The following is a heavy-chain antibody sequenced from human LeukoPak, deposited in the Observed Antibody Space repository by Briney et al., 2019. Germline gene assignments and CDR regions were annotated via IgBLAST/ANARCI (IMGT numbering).Heavy chain of an antibody. CDR2: ISSSSSYI. CDR1: GFTFSSYS. CDR3: ARGGDDYVWGSYRYSYFDY. J-gene: IGHJ4*02. D-gene: IGHD3-16*02. Sequence: GGSLRLSCAASGFTFSSYSMNWVGQAPGKGLEWVSSISSSSSYIYYADSVKGRFTISRDNAKNSLYLQMNSLRAEDTAVYYCARGGDDYVWGSYRYSYFDYWGQGTLVTVSS. V-gene: IGHV3-21*01.